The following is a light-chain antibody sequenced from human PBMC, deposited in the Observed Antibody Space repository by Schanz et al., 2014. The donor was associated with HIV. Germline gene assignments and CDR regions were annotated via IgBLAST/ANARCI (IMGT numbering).Light chain of an antibody. Sequence: QSVLTQPPSVSAAPGQRVTISCSGSAFNIGQNYVSWFQQFPGTAPKLLIYVTHQRPSEIPDRFSGSKTGTLATLAIIGLQTGDEADYYCATWDSTLRAVVFGGGTQLTVL. CDR2: VTH. J-gene: IGLJ2*01. V-gene: IGLV1-51*01. CDR1: AFNIGQNY. CDR3: ATWDSTLRAVV.